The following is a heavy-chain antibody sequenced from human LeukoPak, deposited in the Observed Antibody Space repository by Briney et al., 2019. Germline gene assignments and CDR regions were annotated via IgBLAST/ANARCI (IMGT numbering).Heavy chain of an antibody. Sequence: GGSLRLSCAASRFTFSNYWMSWVRQPPGKGLEWVANINQGGSEKYYLNSVKGRFTISRDNAKNSLYLQMNSLRADDTAIYYCVRDGSGYDYWGQGTLATVSS. V-gene: IGHV3-7*05. CDR2: INQGGSEK. CDR3: VRDGSGYDY. D-gene: IGHD6-19*01. J-gene: IGHJ4*02. CDR1: RFTFSNYW.